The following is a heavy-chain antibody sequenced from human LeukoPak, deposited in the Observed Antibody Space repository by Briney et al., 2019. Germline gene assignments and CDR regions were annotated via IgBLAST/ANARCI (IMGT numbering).Heavy chain of an antibody. V-gene: IGHV1-3*01. CDR1: GYTFTSYD. Sequence: ASVKVSCKASGYTFTSYDINWVRQAPGQRLEWLGWINAGNGNTKYSQKFQGRVTITRDTSASTAYMELSSLRSEDTAVYYCARASFPFLEWTTSIPFDVWGQGTVVIVSS. CDR3: ARASFPFLEWTTSIPFDV. CDR2: INAGNGNT. D-gene: IGHD3-3*02. J-gene: IGHJ3*01.